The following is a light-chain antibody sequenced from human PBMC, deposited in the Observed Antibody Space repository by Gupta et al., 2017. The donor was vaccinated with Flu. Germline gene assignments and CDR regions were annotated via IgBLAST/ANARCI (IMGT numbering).Light chain of an antibody. CDR1: HGIGND. J-gene: IGKJ1*01. CDR2: VAS. CDR3: RQHNSYPPT. Sequence: PSSLSASVGNSVTITRRVSHGIGNDLGWYQQQPGNAPQRLIYVASSLQDGVPSSFIGSSCGTAFFITISSLQPEDIAAYFCRQHNSYPPTFGQGTMVEIK. V-gene: IGKV1-17*01.